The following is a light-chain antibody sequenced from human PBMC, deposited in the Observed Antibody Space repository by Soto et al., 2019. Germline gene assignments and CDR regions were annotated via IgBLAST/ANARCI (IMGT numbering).Light chain of an antibody. CDR1: QSVSSSY. CDR2: GAS. V-gene: IGKV3-20*01. CDR3: QKYGTSQWT. J-gene: IGKJ1*01. Sequence: EIVLTQSPGTLSLSPGERATLSCRASQSVSSSYLAWYQQKPGQAPRLLIYGASSRDTGIPDRFSGSGSGTDFTLTISGLEPEDFAVYYCQKYGTSQWTFGQGTKVDIK.